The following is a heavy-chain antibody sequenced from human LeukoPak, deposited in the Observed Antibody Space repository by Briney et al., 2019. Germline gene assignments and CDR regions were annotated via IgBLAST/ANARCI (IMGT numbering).Heavy chain of an antibody. Sequence: ASGKVSCKASGYTFTGYYMHWVRQAPGQGLEWMGWINPNSGGTNYAQKFQGRVTMTRDTSISTAYMELSRLRSDDTAVYYCARELAAAASLAEYFQHWGQGTLVTDSS. V-gene: IGHV1-2*02. CDR2: INPNSGGT. CDR1: GYTFTGYY. D-gene: IGHD6-13*01. CDR3: ARELAAAASLAEYFQH. J-gene: IGHJ1*01.